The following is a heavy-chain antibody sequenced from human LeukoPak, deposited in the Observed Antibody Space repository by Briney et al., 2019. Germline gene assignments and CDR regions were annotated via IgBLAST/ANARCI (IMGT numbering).Heavy chain of an antibody. V-gene: IGHV4-59*01. J-gene: IGHJ4*02. CDR1: GGSISSYY. Sequence: PSETLSLTSTVSGGSISSYYWSWIRQPPGKGLEWIGYIYYSGSTNYNPSLKSRVTISVDTSKNQFSLKLSSVTAADTAVYYCARATYYYDTSGYYQYYFDYWGQGTLVTVSS. CDR2: IYYSGST. D-gene: IGHD3-22*01. CDR3: ARATYYYDTSGYYQYYFDY.